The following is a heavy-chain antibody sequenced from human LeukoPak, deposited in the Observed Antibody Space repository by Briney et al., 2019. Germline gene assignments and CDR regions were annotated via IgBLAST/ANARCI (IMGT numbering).Heavy chain of an antibody. CDR1: GFTFSSYG. D-gene: IGHD2-8*01. J-gene: IGHJ4*02. V-gene: IGHV3-30*02. Sequence: GGSLRLSCAAAGFTFSSYGTHWVRQAPGKGLEWVAFIRYDGSNKYYADSVKGRFTISRDNSKNTLYLQMTSLRGEDTAVYYCASHPGGMYWGQGTLVTVSS. CDR2: IRYDGSNK. CDR3: ASHPGGMY.